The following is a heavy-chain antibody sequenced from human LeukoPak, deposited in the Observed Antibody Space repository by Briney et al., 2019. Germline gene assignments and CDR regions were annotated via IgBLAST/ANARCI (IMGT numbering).Heavy chain of an antibody. V-gene: IGHV3-21*01. CDR2: ISSSSDYK. D-gene: IGHD4-17*01. CDR1: GFTFSSYS. CDR3: ARDVGYSDPYNYFDP. Sequence: GGSLRLSCAASGFTFSSYSMNWVRQAPGKGLEWVSSISSSSDYKYYADSVKGRFTISRDNAKNSLYLQMNSLRAEDTAVYYCARDVGYSDPYNYFDPWGQGTLVTVSS. J-gene: IGHJ5*02.